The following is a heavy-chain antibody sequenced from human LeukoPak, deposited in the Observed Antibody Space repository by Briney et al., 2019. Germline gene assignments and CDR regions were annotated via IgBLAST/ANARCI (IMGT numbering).Heavy chain of an antibody. Sequence: ASVKVSCWPSVYMFTNYPISWVRQAPGQGLEWMGWITTYNGNTKYAHKLQGRVTMTTHTPTSTAYMDLRGLRSDDTAVYYCARGYDYGDYVGDFDYWGQGTLVTVSS. D-gene: IGHD4-17*01. CDR2: ITTYNGNT. V-gene: IGHV1-18*01. J-gene: IGHJ4*02. CDR3: ARGYDYGDYVGDFDY. CDR1: VYMFTNYP.